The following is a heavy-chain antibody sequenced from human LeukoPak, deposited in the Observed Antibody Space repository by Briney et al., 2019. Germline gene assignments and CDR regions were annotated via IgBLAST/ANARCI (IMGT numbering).Heavy chain of an antibody. CDR3: AKEFSSNFWSGPVDY. Sequence: GGSLRLSCAASGFTFSDYYMSWIRQAPGKGLEWVSYISSSGSTIYYADSVKGRFTISRDNSKNTLYLQMNSLRAEDTAVYSCAKEFSSNFWSGPVDYWGQGTLVTVSS. CDR1: GFTFSDYY. J-gene: IGHJ4*02. CDR2: ISSSGSTI. D-gene: IGHD3-3*01. V-gene: IGHV3-11*01.